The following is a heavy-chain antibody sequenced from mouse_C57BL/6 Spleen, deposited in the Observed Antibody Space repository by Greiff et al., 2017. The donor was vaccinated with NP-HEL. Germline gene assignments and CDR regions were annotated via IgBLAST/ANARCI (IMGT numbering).Heavy chain of an antibody. J-gene: IGHJ1*03. CDR1: GYTFTSYW. CDR2: IDPSDSYT. CDR3: ARNYGSRDWYFDV. Sequence: VQLQQPGAELVMPGASVKLSCKASGYTFTSYWMHWVKQRPGQGLEWIGEIDPSDSYTNYNQKFKGKSTLTVDKSSSTADMQLSSLTSEDSAVYYCARNYGSRDWYFDVWGTGTTVTVSS. D-gene: IGHD1-1*01. V-gene: IGHV1-69*01.